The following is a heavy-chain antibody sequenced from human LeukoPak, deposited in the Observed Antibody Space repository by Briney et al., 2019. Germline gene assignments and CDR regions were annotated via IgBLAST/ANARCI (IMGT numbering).Heavy chain of an antibody. CDR1: GGTFSSYA. Sequence: ASVKVSCKASGGTFSSYAISWVRQAPGQGLEWMGRIIPILGIANYAQKFQGRVTITADKSTSTAYMELSSLRSEDTAVYYCAVGIAAAGTDYYYYYGMDVWGRGTTVTISS. V-gene: IGHV1-69*04. CDR2: IIPILGIA. D-gene: IGHD6-13*01. CDR3: AVGIAAAGTDYYYYYGMDV. J-gene: IGHJ6*02.